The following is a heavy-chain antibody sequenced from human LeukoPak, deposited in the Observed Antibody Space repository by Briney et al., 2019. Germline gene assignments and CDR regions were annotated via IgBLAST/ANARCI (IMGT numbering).Heavy chain of an antibody. V-gene: IGHV4-30-2*01. CDR1: GGSISSGGYY. J-gene: IGHJ4*02. Sequence: PSQTLSLTCTVSGGSISSGGYYWSWIRQPPGKGLEWIGYIYHSGSTYYNPSLKSRVTISVDRSKNQFSLKLSSVTAADTAVYYCARASGGSGLYFDYWGQGTLVTVSS. D-gene: IGHD3-22*01. CDR3: ARASGGSGLYFDY. CDR2: IYHSGST.